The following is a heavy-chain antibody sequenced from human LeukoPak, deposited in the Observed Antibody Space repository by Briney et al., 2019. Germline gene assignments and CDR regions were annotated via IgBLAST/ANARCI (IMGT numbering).Heavy chain of an antibody. D-gene: IGHD6-19*01. CDR2: ISGSGGST. Sequence: AGGSLRLSCAASGFTFNNFAMGWVRQAPGKGLEWVSAISGSGGSTYYADSVKGRFTISRDNSKNTLYLQMNSLRAEDTAVYYCAKVAVAGPFDYWGQGTLVTVSS. V-gene: IGHV3-23*01. CDR3: AKVAVAGPFDY. J-gene: IGHJ4*02. CDR1: GFTFNNFA.